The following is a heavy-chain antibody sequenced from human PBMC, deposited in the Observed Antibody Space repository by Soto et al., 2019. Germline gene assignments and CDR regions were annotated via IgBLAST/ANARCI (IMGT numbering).Heavy chain of an antibody. D-gene: IGHD1-26*01. CDR1: GFTFSSYA. CDR2: ISGSGGST. CDR3: AKEGGGSYYYDYYMDV. Sequence: GGSLRLSCAASGFTFSSYAMSWVRQAPGKGLEWVSAISGSGGSTYYADSVKGRFTISRDNSKNTLYLQMNSLRAEDAAVYYCAKEGGGSYYYDYYMDVWGKGTTVTVSS. J-gene: IGHJ6*03. V-gene: IGHV3-23*01.